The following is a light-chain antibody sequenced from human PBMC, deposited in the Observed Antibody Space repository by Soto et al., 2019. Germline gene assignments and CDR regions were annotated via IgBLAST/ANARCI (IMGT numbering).Light chain of an antibody. V-gene: IGKV1-39*01. J-gene: IGKJ3*01. Sequence: DIQMTQSPSSLSASVGDRVTITCRASQSIANYLNWYQQRPGKAPKLLIYAASNLQSGVSSRFSGSGSGTDFTLTISSLQPDDFATYYCQHGYRPLQITFGPGTTVDFK. CDR2: AAS. CDR1: QSIANY. CDR3: QHGYRPLQIT.